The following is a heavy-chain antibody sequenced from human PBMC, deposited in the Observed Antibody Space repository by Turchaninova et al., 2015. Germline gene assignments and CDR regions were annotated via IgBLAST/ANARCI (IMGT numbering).Heavy chain of an antibody. CDR2: TSGPSATT. CDR1: GYTFNSYG. V-gene: IGHV1-18*04. J-gene: IGHJ4*02. D-gene: IGHD4-17*01. CDR3: ARDHRATVTTAQFDY. Sequence: QVQLVQSGAEVKKAGASVTVSCQASGYTFNSYGISWVRQAPGQGLGWMGWTSGPSATTNYAKKFQGRVTMLTDTSTSPAYMELRSLAADDTAVYYCARDHRATVTTAQFDYWGQGTLVTVSS.